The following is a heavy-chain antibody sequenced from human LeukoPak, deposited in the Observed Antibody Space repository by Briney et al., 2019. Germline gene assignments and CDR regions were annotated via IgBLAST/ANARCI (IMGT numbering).Heavy chain of an antibody. J-gene: IGHJ4*02. CDR1: GFTFNSYA. Sequence: GGSLRLSCAASGFTFNSYAMNWVRQAPGKGLEWVSAISGSAGSTYYADSVKGRFTISRDNSKNTLYLQMNSLRAEDTAVYYCAKDRSYDILTGYTYWGQGTLVTVSS. CDR2: ISGSAGST. D-gene: IGHD3-9*01. V-gene: IGHV3-23*01. CDR3: AKDRSYDILTGYTY.